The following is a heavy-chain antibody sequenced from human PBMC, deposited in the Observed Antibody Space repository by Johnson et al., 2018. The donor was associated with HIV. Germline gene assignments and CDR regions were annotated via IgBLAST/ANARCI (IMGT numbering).Heavy chain of an antibody. Sequence: EKLVESGGGVVQPGRSLRLSCVASGLTVSSNYMSWVRQAPGGGLECVSVIYSGTNTYYADSVKGRFTISRDNSKNTLYLQMNSLRAEDTAVYYCARALSGVGSSWNHDAFDIWGQGTMVTVSS. CDR1: GLTVSSNY. CDR3: ARALSGVGSSWNHDAFDI. CDR2: IYSGTNT. J-gene: IGHJ3*02. D-gene: IGHD6-13*01. V-gene: IGHV3-66*02.